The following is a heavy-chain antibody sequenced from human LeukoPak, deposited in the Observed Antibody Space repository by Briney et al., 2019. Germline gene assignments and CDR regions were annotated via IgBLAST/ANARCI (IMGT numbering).Heavy chain of an antibody. CDR1: GGSIRSAGYY. Sequence: PSQTLSVTCTVSGGSIRSAGYYWSWIRQHPGKGLEWIGYMYYSGSTYYNPSLKSQLTISVDTSKNQFSLKLSSVTAADTAVYYCARDPGDNGDYVKSHAFDIWGQGTMVTVSS. J-gene: IGHJ3*02. V-gene: IGHV4-31*01. CDR3: ARDPGDNGDYVKSHAFDI. CDR2: MYYSGST. D-gene: IGHD4-17*01.